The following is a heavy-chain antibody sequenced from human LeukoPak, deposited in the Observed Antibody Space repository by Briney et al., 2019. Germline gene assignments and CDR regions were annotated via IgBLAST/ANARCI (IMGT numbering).Heavy chain of an antibody. J-gene: IGHJ4*02. D-gene: IGHD3-3*01. V-gene: IGHV3-30*18. Sequence: GGSLRLSCAASGFTFSSYGMHWVRQAPGKALEWVAVISYDGSNKYYADSVKGRFTISRDNSKNTLYLQMNSLRAEDTAVYYCAKDSLVYYDFWSGYLDYWGQGTLVTVSS. CDR3: AKDSLVYYDFWSGYLDY. CDR1: GFTFSSYG. CDR2: ISYDGSNK.